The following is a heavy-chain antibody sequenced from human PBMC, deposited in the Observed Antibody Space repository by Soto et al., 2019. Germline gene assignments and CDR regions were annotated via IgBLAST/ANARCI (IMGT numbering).Heavy chain of an antibody. CDR2: ISYDGSDK. V-gene: IGHV3-30*18. CDR1: GFTFSSFG. J-gene: IGHJ4*02. D-gene: IGHD3-10*01. CDR3: AKVVGSF. Sequence: LRLSCAASGFTFSSFGMHWVRQAPGKGLEWVAVISYDGSDKYYADSVKGRFTISRDNSKNTLYLQMNSLRVEDTAVYYCAKVVGSFWGQGTLVTVSS.